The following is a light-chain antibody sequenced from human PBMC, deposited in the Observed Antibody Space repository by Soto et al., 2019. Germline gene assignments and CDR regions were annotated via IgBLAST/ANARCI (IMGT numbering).Light chain of an antibody. CDR2: TTN. CDR1: SSNIGTSS. J-gene: IGLJ1*01. V-gene: IGLV1-44*01. Sequence: QSALTQPHSASGTPGQRGTIPCSGSSSNIGTSSVHWFQQLPGTAPKLLISTTNQRPSGVPERFSGSKSGTSASLAISGLQSEDEADYYCAAWDDSLNGHVFGTGTKVTVL. CDR3: AAWDDSLNGHV.